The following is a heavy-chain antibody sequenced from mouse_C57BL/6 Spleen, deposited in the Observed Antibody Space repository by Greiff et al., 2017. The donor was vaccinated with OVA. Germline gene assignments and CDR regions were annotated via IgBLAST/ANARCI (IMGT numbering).Heavy chain of an antibody. CDR3: ARGDDPSFDV. J-gene: IGHJ1*03. V-gene: IGHV1-7*01. Sequence: QVHVKQSGAELAKPGASVKLSCKASGYTFTSYWMHWVKQRPGQGLEWIGYINPSSGYTKYNQKFKDKATLTADKSSSTAYMQLSSLTYEDSAVYYCARGDDPSFDVWGTGTTVTVSS. CDR2: INPSSGYT. CDR1: GYTFTSYW.